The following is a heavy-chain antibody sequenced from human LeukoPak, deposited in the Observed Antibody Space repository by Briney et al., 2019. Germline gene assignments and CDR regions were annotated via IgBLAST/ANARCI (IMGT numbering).Heavy chain of an antibody. V-gene: IGHV1-18*01. J-gene: IGHJ4*02. CDR3: ARDIVVVAAPGSNSDY. CDR2: ISAYNGNT. Sequence: ASVKVSCKASGYTFTSYGISWVRQAPGQGLEWMGWISAYNGNTNYAQKLQGRVTMTTDTSTSTAYMGLRSLRSDDTAVYYCARDIVVVAAPGSNSDYWGQGTLVTVSS. D-gene: IGHD2-2*01. CDR1: GYTFTSYG.